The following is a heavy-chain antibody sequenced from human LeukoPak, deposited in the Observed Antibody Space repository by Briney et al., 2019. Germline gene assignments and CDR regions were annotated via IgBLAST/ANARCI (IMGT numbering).Heavy chain of an antibody. J-gene: IGHJ4*02. CDR1: GDSISSYSYY. Sequence: PSETLSLTCTVSGDSISSYSYYWGWIRQPPGKGLEWIGSIYYSGSTYYNPSLKSRVTISVDTSKNQFSLKLSSVTAADTAVYYCAREYRRQWPSPWGQGTLVTVSP. V-gene: IGHV4-39*07. D-gene: IGHD6-19*01. CDR2: IYYSGST. CDR3: AREYRRQWPSP.